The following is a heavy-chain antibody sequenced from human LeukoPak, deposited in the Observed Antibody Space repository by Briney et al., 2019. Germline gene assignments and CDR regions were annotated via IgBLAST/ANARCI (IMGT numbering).Heavy chain of an antibody. J-gene: IGHJ4*02. CDR1: GFTFSDHA. Sequence: GGSLRLSCAASGFTFSDHAMDWVRQAPGRGLEWVGRIRNKANSYTTEYAASVQGRFTVSRDDSKNSLYLQMNSMKTEDTAVYYCTRLVGANDWGQGTLVTVSS. V-gene: IGHV3-72*01. CDR2: IRNKANSYTT. CDR3: TRLVGAND. D-gene: IGHD1-26*01.